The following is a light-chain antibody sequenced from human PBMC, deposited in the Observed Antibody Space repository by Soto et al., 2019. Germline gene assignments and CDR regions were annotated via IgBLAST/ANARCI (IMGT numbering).Light chain of an antibody. CDR1: QSISGY. Sequence: DIQMTQSPSSLSASVGDRVTITCRASQSISGYLNWYQQKAGTAPTLLIYGATSLQSGVPSRFSGSGSGTDFTLTISSLQPEDFATYYCQETYSVPLFTFGPGTKVDFK. V-gene: IGKV1-39*01. J-gene: IGKJ3*01. CDR2: GAT. CDR3: QETYSVPLFT.